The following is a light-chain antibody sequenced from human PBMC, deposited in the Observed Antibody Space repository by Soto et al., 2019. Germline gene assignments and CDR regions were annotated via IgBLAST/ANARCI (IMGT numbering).Light chain of an antibody. J-gene: IGLJ3*02. Sequence: QSVLTQPPSVSAAPGQNVTISCSGSNFNIGNNYVSWFQQLPGAAPKLLIYHNDKRPSGIPDRFSGSKSGTSATLGITGLQTGDEADYYCGTWDSSMSAAGWVFGGGTQLTVL. CDR1: NFNIGNNY. CDR2: HND. V-gene: IGLV1-51*01. CDR3: GTWDSSMSAAGWV.